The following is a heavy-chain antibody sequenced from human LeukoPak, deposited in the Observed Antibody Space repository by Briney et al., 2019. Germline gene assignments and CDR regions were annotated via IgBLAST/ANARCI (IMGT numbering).Heavy chain of an antibody. V-gene: IGHV3-15*01. J-gene: IGHJ3*02. CDR1: GFTFNNAW. CDR2: IYSKTDGGTA. Sequence: GESLKISCAASGFTFNNAWMNWVRQAPGKGLEWVGRIYSKTDGGTADYAAPVKGRFTISRDDSKNTLWLQMNSLKTEDTAVYYCTTGFFGVVNDAFDIWGQGTMVIVSS. D-gene: IGHD3-3*01. CDR3: TTGFFGVVNDAFDI.